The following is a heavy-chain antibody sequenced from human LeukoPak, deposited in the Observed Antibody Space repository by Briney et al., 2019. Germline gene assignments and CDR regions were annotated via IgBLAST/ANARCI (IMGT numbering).Heavy chain of an antibody. D-gene: IGHD1-26*01. CDR2: IYTSGST. V-gene: IGHV4-4*09. Sequence: SETLSLTCTVSGGSISSYYWSWIRQPPGKGLEWIGYIYTSGSTNYNPSLKSRVTISVDTSKNQFSLKLSSVTAADTAVYYCARRSYDGAFDIWGQGTTVTVSS. CDR3: ARRSYDGAFDI. CDR1: GGSISSYY. J-gene: IGHJ3*02.